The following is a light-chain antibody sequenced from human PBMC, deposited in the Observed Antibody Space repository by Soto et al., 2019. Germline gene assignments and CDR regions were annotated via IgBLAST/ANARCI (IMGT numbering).Light chain of an antibody. Sequence: QSVLTQPPSASGTPGQRVTISCSGSSSNIGGNALNWYQQLPGTTPKLLIYSNNQRPSWVPDRFSGSKSGTSASLVISGLQSAEEADYYCAVWDASLSGYVFGAGTKLTVL. CDR1: SSNIGGNA. CDR3: AVWDASLSGYV. J-gene: IGLJ1*01. CDR2: SNN. V-gene: IGLV1-44*01.